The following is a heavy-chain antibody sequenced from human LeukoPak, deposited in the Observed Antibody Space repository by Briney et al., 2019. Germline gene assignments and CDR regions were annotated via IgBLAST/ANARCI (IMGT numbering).Heavy chain of an antibody. J-gene: IGHJ6*03. Sequence: PGGSLRLSCAASGFTFSSYIIHWVRQAPGKGLEWVAVIPDDGSNKYYADSVKGRFTISRDNSKNTLYLQMNSLRAEDTAVYYCARDPEGGDYYYYMDVWGKGTTVTVSS. CDR2: IPDDGSNK. D-gene: IGHD2-21*01. CDR1: GFTFSSYI. V-gene: IGHV3-30*04. CDR3: ARDPEGGDYYYYMDV.